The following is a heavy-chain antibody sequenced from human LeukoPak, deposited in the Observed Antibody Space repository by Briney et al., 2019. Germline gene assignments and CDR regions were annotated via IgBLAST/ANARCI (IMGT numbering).Heavy chain of an antibody. J-gene: IGHJ4*02. D-gene: IGHD5-18*01. CDR2: IYYSGTT. Sequence: TSETLSLTCTVSGGSVSSGIYYWSWIRQPPGKGLELIGHIYYSGTTIYNPSLRSRVTISVDMSKNQFSLKLSSVTAADTAVYYCARNLVYNYGFDYWGQRTLVTVSS. CDR3: ARNLVYNYGFDY. V-gene: IGHV4-61*01. CDR1: GGSVSSGIYY.